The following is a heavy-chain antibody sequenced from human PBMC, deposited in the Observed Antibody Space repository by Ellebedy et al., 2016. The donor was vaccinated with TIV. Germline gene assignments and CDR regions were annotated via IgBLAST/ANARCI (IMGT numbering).Heavy chain of an antibody. Sequence: GGSLRLXCTVSGVSISDNYMIWIRQAPGKGLEWVSVIYSGERASYADSVKGRFTISRDNSNNMLSLQMNNLKFEDSALYYCARVNYDSGSYALDYWGQGTQVTVSS. J-gene: IGHJ4*02. CDR1: GVSISDNY. CDR3: ARVNYDSGSYALDY. D-gene: IGHD3-10*01. CDR2: IYSGERA. V-gene: IGHV3-53*01.